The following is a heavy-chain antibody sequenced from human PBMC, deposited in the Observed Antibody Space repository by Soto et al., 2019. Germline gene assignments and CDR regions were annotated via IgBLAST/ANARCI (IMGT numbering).Heavy chain of an antibody. CDR1: GFTFSSYA. V-gene: IGHV3-23*01. CDR2: ISGSGGST. Sequence: EVQLLESGGGLVQPGGSLRLSCAASGFTFSSYAMSWVRQAPGKGLEWVSAISGSGGSTYYADSVKGRFTISRDNSKNTLYLEMNSLRAEDTAVYYCAKVGEYSSSAAYFDYWGQGTLVTVSS. D-gene: IGHD6-6*01. J-gene: IGHJ4*02. CDR3: AKVGEYSSSAAYFDY.